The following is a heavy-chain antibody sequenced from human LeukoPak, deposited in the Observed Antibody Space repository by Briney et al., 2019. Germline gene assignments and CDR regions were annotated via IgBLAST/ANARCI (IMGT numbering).Heavy chain of an antibody. D-gene: IGHD5-18*01. CDR3: AGVGVQLWSQTFFDY. J-gene: IGHJ4*02. Sequence: SVKVSCKASGGTFSSYAISWVRQAPGQGLEWMGGIIPIFGAANYAQKFQGRVTITADESTSTAYMELSSLRSEDTAVYYCAGVGVQLWSQTFFDYWGQGTLVTVSS. CDR2: IIPIFGAA. CDR1: GGTFSSYA. V-gene: IGHV1-69*13.